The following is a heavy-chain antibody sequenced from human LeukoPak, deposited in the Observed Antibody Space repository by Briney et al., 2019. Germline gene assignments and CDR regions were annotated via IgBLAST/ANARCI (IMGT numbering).Heavy chain of an antibody. V-gene: IGHV3-30*01. Sequence: GGSVRLSCTASRFTLSRCAMRWVRQAPGEGLEWVAVISYDGSNKYYADSVKGRFTISRDNSKNTLYLQMNNLRAEDTAVYYWARVYCSSTSRYGFDYWGQGTVVTVCS. J-gene: IGHJ4*02. CDR1: RFTLSRCA. CDR3: ARVYCSSTSRYGFDY. CDR2: ISYDGSNK. D-gene: IGHD2-2*01.